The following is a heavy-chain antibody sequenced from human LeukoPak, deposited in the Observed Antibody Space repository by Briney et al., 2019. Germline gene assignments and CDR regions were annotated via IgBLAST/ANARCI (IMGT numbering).Heavy chain of an antibody. V-gene: IGHV4-59*11. J-gene: IGHJ3*02. CDR1: GRSISSHY. CDR2: IYYSGST. Sequence: SSETLSLTCTVSGRSISSHYWSWIRQPPGKGLEWIGYIYYSGSTNYNPSLKSRVTMSVDTSKNQFSLKLSSVTAADTAVYYCAREAPSDYVWGSYRYTAFDIWGQGTMVTVSS. CDR3: AREAPSDYVWGSYRYTAFDI. D-gene: IGHD3-16*02.